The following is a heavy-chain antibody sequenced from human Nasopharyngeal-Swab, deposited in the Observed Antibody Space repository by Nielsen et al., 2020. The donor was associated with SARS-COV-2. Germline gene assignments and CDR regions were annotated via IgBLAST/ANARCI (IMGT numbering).Heavy chain of an antibody. CDR3: ARDGAFSSYYGPPFYYYYGMDV. D-gene: IGHD4-17*01. Sequence: GESLKISCAASGFTFSSYWMSWVRQAPGKGLEWVANIKQDGSEKYYVDSVKGRFTISRDNAKNSLYLQMNSLRAEDTAVYYCARDGAFSSYYGPPFYYYYGMDVWGQGTTVTVPS. CDR2: IKQDGSEK. J-gene: IGHJ6*02. CDR1: GFTFSSYW. V-gene: IGHV3-7*01.